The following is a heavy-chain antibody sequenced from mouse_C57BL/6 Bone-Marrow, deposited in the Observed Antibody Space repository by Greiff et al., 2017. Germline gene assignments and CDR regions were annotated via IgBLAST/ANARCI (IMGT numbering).Heavy chain of an antibody. V-gene: IGHV1-81*01. Sequence: VKLMESGAELARPGASVKLSCKASGYTFTSYGISWVKQRTGQGLEWIGEIYPRSGNTYYNEKFKGKATLTADKSSSTAYMELRSLTSEDSAVYFCARWGGDWYFDVWGTGTTVTVSS. CDR1: GYTFTSYG. J-gene: IGHJ1*03. CDR2: IYPRSGNT. CDR3: ARWGGDWYFDV.